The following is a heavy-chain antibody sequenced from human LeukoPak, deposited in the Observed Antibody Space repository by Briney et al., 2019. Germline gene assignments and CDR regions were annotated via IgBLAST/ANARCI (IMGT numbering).Heavy chain of an antibody. CDR2: IKEDGSDK. CDR3: ARFRTLGA. CDR1: GFTFSTSW. J-gene: IGHJ5*02. V-gene: IGHV3-7*01. Sequence: GSLRLSCAASGFTFSTSWMIWVRPAPGKGLEWVASIKEDGSDKYYVDSVKGRFTISRDNAKNSLYLQMSSLRGEDTAVYYCARFRTLGAWGQGTLVTVSS. D-gene: IGHD3-3*01.